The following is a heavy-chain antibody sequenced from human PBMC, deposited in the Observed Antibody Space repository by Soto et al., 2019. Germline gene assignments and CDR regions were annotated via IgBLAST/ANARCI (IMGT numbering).Heavy chain of an antibody. V-gene: IGHV3-48*01. CDR3: ASLPTTVTTVDAFDI. CDR2: ISSSSSTI. CDR1: GFTFSSYS. D-gene: IGHD4-17*01. Sequence: GGSLRLSCAASGFTFSSYSMNWVRQAPGKGLEWVSYISSSSSTIYYADSVKGRFTISRDNAKNSLYLQMNSLRAEDTAVYYCASLPTTVTTVDAFDIWGQGTMVTVSS. J-gene: IGHJ3*02.